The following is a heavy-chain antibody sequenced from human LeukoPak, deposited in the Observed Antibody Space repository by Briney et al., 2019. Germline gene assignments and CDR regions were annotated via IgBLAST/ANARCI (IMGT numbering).Heavy chain of an antibody. CDR1: GGSFSGYY. CDR2: IYYSGST. CDR3: ARSYCSGGSCYHGTAAFDI. D-gene: IGHD2-15*01. Sequence: PSETLSLTCAVYGGSFSGYYWSWIRQPPGKGLEWIGYIYYSGSTNYNPSLKSRVTISVDTSKNQSSLKLSSVTAADTAVYYCARSYCSGGSCYHGTAAFDIWGQGTMVTVSS. J-gene: IGHJ3*02. V-gene: IGHV4-59*01.